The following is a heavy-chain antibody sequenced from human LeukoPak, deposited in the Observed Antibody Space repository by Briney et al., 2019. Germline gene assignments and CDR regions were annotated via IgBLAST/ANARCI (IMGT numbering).Heavy chain of an antibody. D-gene: IGHD2-15*01. Sequence: PGGSLRLSCAASGFTFSSYGMHWVRQAPGKGLEWVADIWYDGSNKYYADSVKGRFTISRDNYKNTLYLQMNSLKAEDTAVYHCTKQRNDCSGGNCYHLDAVEIWGQGTMVTVSS. CDR3: TKQRNDCSGGNCYHLDAVEI. CDR2: IWYDGSNK. V-gene: IGHV3-33*06. CDR1: GFTFSSYG. J-gene: IGHJ3*02.